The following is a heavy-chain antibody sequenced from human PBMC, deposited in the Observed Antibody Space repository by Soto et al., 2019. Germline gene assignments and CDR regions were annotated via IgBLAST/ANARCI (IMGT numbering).Heavy chain of an antibody. J-gene: IGHJ4*02. V-gene: IGHV4-39*01. CDR1: GGSISSDSYY. CDR3: ARLTYYYDSSGYYPPTFFDY. Sequence: PSETLSLTCTVSGGSISSDSYYWGWIRQSPEKGLEWIASISYSGSTYYNPSLKSRVTISVDTSKNQFSLKLSSVTAADTAVYYCARLTYYYDSSGYYPPTFFDYWGQGTLVTVSS. D-gene: IGHD3-22*01. CDR2: ISYSGST.